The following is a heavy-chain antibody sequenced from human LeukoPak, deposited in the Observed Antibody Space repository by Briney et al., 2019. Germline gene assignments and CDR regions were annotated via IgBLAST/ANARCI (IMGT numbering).Heavy chain of an antibody. Sequence: SETLSLTCTVSGGSISSYYWSWIRQPPGKGLEWIGYIYYSGSTNYNPSLKSRVTISVDTSKNQFSLKLSSVTAADTAVYYCARDVRYCSGGSCAPDAFDIWGQGTMVTVSS. CDR1: GGSISSYY. J-gene: IGHJ3*02. V-gene: IGHV4-59*01. CDR2: IYYSGST. D-gene: IGHD2-15*01. CDR3: ARDVRYCSGGSCAPDAFDI.